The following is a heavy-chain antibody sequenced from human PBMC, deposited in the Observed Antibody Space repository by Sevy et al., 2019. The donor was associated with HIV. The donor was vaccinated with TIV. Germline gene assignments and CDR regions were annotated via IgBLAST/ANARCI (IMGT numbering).Heavy chain of an antibody. J-gene: IGHJ4*02. V-gene: IGHV3-23*01. CDR3: AKDRRDIVATITGFDY. CDR1: GFTFSSYA. CDR2: ISGSGGST. D-gene: IGHD5-12*01. Sequence: GGSLRLSCAASGFTFSSYAMSWVRLAPGKGLEWVSAISGSGGSTYYADSVKGRFTISRDNSKNTLYLQMNSLRAEDTAVYYCAKDRRDIVATITGFDYWGQGTLVTVSS.